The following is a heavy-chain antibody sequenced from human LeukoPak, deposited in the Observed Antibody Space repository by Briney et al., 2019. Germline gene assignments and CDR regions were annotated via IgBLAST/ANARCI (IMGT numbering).Heavy chain of an antibody. CDR3: ASFNWGSLPDS. D-gene: IGHD7-27*01. CDR2: VYYSGSP. V-gene: IGHV4-59*01. CDR1: GGSFTSYY. Sequence: PSETLSLTCTVSGGSFTSYYWSWIRQPPGKGLEWIGYVYYSGSPNYNPSLKSRVTISVDTSKNQFSLKLSSVSAADTAVYYCASFNWGSLPDSWGQGILVTVSS. J-gene: IGHJ4*02.